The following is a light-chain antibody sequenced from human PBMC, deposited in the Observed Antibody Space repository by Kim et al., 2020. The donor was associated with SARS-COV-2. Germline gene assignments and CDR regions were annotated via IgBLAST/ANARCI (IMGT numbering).Light chain of an antibody. CDR3: QQYNNWPPT. J-gene: IGKJ2*01. V-gene: IGKV3-15*01. CDR1: QSVGSN. CDR2: DAS. Sequence: EIVMTQSPATLSVSPGERATLSCRASQSVGSNLAWYQQKPGQAPRLLIYDASTRATGIPARFSGSGSGTEFTLTISSLQSEDFAVYYCQQYNNWPPTFGQGTKLEI.